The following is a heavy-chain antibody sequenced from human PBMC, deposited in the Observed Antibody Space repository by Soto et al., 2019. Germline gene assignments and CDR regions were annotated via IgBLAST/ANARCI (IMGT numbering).Heavy chain of an antibody. CDR2: VSAYNGDT. V-gene: IGHV1-18*01. CDR3: ARDRGYRANGVCFRYDY. D-gene: IGHD2-8*01. CDR1: GYTFTSYG. Sequence: ASVKVSCKASGYTFTSYGISWVRQAPGQGLEWMGWVSAYNGDTNYAQNFQGRVTMTTDTSTSTAYMDLRSLRSDDTATYYCARDRGYRANGVCFRYDYWGQGTLVTVSS. J-gene: IGHJ4*02.